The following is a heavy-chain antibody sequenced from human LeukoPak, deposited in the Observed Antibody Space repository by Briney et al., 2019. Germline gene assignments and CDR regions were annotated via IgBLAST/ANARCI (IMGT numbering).Heavy chain of an antibody. CDR1: RFTFSSYS. CDR2: ISSTSIYI. CDR3: ARGTRDSSGYYSPPDV. V-gene: IGHV3-21*01. J-gene: IGHJ6*04. Sequence: NPGRSLRLSCAASRFTFSSYSMNWVRQAPGKGLEWVSSISSTSIYIYYADSVKGRFTISRDNAKNSLYLQMNSLRAEDTAVYYCARGTRDSSGYYSPPDVWGKGTTVTVSS. D-gene: IGHD3-22*01.